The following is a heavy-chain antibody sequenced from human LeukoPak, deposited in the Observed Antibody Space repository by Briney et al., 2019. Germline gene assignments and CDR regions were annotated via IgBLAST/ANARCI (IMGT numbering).Heavy chain of an antibody. D-gene: IGHD3-3*02. J-gene: IGHJ5*01. CDR3: ARVGGHFDWFRS. Sequence: SETLSLTCTVSGGSISSGGYYWNWIRQHPGKGLEWIGYIYYSGSTLYNPSLQSRVTISVETSKNQFSLKLSSVTAADTAVYYCARVGGHFDWFRSWGQGTLVTVDS. CDR2: IYYSGST. CDR1: GGSISSGGYY. V-gene: IGHV4-31*03.